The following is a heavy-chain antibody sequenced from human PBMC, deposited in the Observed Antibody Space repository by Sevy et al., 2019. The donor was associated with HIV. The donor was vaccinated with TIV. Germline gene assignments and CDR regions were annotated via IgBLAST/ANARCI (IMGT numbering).Heavy chain of an antibody. CDR1: GGSITSLY. V-gene: IGHV4-59*08. CDR2: IYYNGHI. Sequence: SETLSLTCTVSGGSITSLYWNWIRQPPGKGLEWVANIYYNGHINYNPSLKSRVTLSLATSKNQCSLRLSSVTAADTAMYYCAGENAGRRGDSWGQGTLVTVSS. CDR3: AGENAGRRGDS. D-gene: IGHD3-10*01. J-gene: IGHJ5*01.